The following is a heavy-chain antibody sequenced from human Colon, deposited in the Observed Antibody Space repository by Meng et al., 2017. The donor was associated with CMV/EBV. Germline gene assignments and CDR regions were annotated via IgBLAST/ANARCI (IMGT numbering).Heavy chain of an antibody. Sequence: EVQLVESGGGLVQPGGSLRLSCAASGFTVSSNYMSWGRQAPGKGLEWVSVIYSGGSTYYADSVKGRFTIPRDNSKNTLYLQMNSLRAEDTAVYYCARDSSSWYADCWGQGTLVTVSS. CDR1: GFTVSSNY. V-gene: IGHV3-66*01. CDR2: IYSGGST. CDR3: ARDSSSWYADC. J-gene: IGHJ4*02. D-gene: IGHD6-13*01.